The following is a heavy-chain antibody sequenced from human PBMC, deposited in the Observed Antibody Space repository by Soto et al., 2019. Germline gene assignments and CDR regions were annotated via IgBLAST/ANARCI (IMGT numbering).Heavy chain of an antibody. D-gene: IGHD4-4*01. J-gene: IGHJ4*02. CDR3: AKDSDYSNYFYYFDY. CDR1: GFTFSSYA. V-gene: IGHV3-23*01. CDR2: ISGSGGST. Sequence: GGSLRLSCEASGFTFSSYAMSWVRQAPGKGLEWVSAISGSGGSTYYADSVKGRFTISRDNSKNTLYLQMNSLRAEDTAVYYCAKDSDYSNYFYYFDYWGQGTLVTVSS.